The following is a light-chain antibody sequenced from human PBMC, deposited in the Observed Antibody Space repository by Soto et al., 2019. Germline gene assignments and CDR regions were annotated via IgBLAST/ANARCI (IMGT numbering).Light chain of an antibody. CDR2: GAS. V-gene: IGKV1-16*02. J-gene: IGKJ5*01. CDR1: QDISND. CDR3: QQYNIYPIT. Sequence: DIQMTQSPSSLSASVGDRVTITCRASQDISNDLSWFQQKPGKAPRSLIYGASSLHSGVPSKFSGTRSGTEFTLTISSLQPEDFASYYCQQYNIYPITFGQGTRLEI.